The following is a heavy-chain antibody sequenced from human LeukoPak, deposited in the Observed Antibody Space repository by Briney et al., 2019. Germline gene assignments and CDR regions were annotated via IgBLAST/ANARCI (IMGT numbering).Heavy chain of an antibody. CDR2: ISGDGTRT. V-gene: IGHV3-23*01. J-gene: IGHJ4*02. CDR3: AKWPEGAMDYFDY. D-gene: IGHD3-16*01. CDR1: GFSFSSYA. Sequence: GSLRLSCAASGFSFSSYAMTWARQAPEKGLEWVSAISGDGTRTYYADSVKGRFTISRDNSKNTLYLEMSSLRVEDTAIYYCAKWPEGAMDYFDYWGQGTLVTVSS.